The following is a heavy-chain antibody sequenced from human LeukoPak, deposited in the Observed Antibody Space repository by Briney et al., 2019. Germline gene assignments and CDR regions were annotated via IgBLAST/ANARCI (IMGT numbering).Heavy chain of an antibody. D-gene: IGHD2-15*01. CDR2: INHSGST. J-gene: IGHJ3*02. V-gene: IGHV4-34*01. Sequence: SETLSLTCAVYGGSFSGYYWNWIRQPPGKGLEWIGEINHSGSTNYNPSLKSRVTISVDTSKNQFSLKLSSVTAADTAVYYCARGGPALRRGGRTFDIWGHGTMVTVSS. CDR1: GGSFSGYY. CDR3: ARGGPALRRGGRTFDI.